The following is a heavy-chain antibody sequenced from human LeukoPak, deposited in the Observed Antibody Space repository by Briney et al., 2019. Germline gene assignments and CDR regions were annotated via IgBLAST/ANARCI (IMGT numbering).Heavy chain of an antibody. CDR2: IIPIFGTA. CDR1: GGTFSSYA. Sequence: SVKVSCKASGGTFSSYAISWVRQAPGQGLEWMGGIIPIFGTANYAQKFQGRVTVTTDESTSTAYMELSSLRSEDTAVYYCARTDSSGYEFDYWGQGTLVTVSS. CDR3: ARTDSSGYEFDY. D-gene: IGHD3-22*01. V-gene: IGHV1-69*05. J-gene: IGHJ4*02.